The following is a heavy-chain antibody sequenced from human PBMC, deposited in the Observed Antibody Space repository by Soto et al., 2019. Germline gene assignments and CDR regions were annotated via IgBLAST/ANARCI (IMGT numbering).Heavy chain of an antibody. J-gene: IGHJ5*02. D-gene: IGHD6-13*01. V-gene: IGHV3-48*03. Sequence: AGGSLRLSCAASGFTFSNYEMNWVRQAPGKGLEWVSNIKSSGSIIYYADSVKGRFTISRDNAKNSLYLQMNSLRGEDTAVYYCARGGHSSSWYVGWFDPWGQGTLVTVSS. CDR1: GFTFSNYE. CDR3: ARGGHSSSWYVGWFDP. CDR2: IKSSGSII.